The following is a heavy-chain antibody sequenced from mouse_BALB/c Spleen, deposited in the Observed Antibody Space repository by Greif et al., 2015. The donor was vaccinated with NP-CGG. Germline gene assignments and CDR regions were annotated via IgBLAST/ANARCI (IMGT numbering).Heavy chain of an antibody. D-gene: IGHD1-1*01. J-gene: IGHJ4*01. CDR3: ARELTYAMDY. V-gene: IGHV1-4*01. Sequence: QVQLQQSGAELARPGASVKMSCKASGYTFTSYTMHWVKQRPGQGLEWIGYINPSSGYTNYDQKFKDKATLTADKSSSTAYMQLSSLTSEDSAVYYCARELTYAMDYWGQGTSVTVSS. CDR2: INPSSGYT. CDR1: GYTFTSYT.